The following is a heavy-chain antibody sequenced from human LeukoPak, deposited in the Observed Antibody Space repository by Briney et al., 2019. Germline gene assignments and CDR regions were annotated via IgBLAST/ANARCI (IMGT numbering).Heavy chain of an antibody. CDR1: GFIFRVYW. CDR2: ISVSSNTI. CDR3: ARGSDSSSWKTWFDP. V-gene: IGHV3-48*02. J-gene: IGHJ5*02. D-gene: IGHD6-13*01. Sequence: GGSLRLSCAASGFIFRVYWMSWVRQAPGKGLEWVSYISVSSNTIYYADSVKGRFTISRDNAKNSLYLQVNSLRDEDTALYYCARGSDSSSWKTWFDPWGQGTLVIVSS.